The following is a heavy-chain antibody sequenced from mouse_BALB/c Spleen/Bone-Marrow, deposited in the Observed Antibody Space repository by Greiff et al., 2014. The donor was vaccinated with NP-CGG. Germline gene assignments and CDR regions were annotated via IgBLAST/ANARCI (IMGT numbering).Heavy chain of an antibody. J-gene: IGHJ3*01. CDR1: GFNIKDTY. V-gene: IGHV14-3*02. CDR2: IDPANGNT. Sequence: EVQRVESGAELVKPGASVKLPCTASGFNIKDTYMHWVKQRPEQGLEWIGRIDPANGNTKYDPKFQGKATITADTSSNTAYLQLSSLTSEDTAVYYCAAYYYGSSQFAYWGQGTLVTVAA. CDR3: AAYYYGSSQFAY. D-gene: IGHD1-1*01.